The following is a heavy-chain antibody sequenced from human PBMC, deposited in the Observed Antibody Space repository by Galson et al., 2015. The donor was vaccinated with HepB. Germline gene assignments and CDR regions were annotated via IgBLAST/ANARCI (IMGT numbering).Heavy chain of an antibody. J-gene: IGHJ6*03. Sequence: SLRLSCAASGFSFSSYVIHWVRQAPGKGLEGVAVVSYDGKNQYYAESVEGRFTISRDNSNNMVYLQMNSLRPEDTAVYYCAKGGKSTTIRGGVTWVMYYYYMDVWGKGTTVTVSS. V-gene: IGHV3-30*18. CDR3: AKGGKSTTIRGGVTWVMYYYYMDV. D-gene: IGHD3-10*01. CDR2: VSYDGKNQ. CDR1: GFSFSSYV.